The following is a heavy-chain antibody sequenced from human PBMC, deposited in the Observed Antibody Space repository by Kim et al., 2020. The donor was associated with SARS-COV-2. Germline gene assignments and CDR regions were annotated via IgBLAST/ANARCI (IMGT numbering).Heavy chain of an antibody. D-gene: IGHD6-13*01. J-gene: IGHJ6*02. CDR1: GYSFTSYW. CDR2: VDPSDSYT. Sequence: GESLKISCKGSGYSFTSYWISWVRQMPGKGLEWMGRVDPSDSYTNYRPSFQGHVTISVDKPTSTAFLQWSSLRAPDSAMYYCARHSKDISSRDYSYGMDVWGQGTTVTVSS. V-gene: IGHV5-10-1*01. CDR3: ARHSKDISSRDYSYGMDV.